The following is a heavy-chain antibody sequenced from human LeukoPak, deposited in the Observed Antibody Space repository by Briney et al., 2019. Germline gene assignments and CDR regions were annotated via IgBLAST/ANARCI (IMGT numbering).Heavy chain of an antibody. J-gene: IGHJ1*01. D-gene: IGHD2-15*01. V-gene: IGHV3-30*04. CDR1: GFTFSIYA. CDR2: ISYDGSNK. Sequence: PGGSLRLSCAASGFTFSIYAMHWVRQARGKGLEWVAVISYDGSNKYYADSVKGRFTISRDNSKSTLYLQMNSLRAEDTAVYYCARADLDCSGGSCYSGDDFRHWGQGTLVTVSS. CDR3: ARADLDCSGGSCYSGDDFRH.